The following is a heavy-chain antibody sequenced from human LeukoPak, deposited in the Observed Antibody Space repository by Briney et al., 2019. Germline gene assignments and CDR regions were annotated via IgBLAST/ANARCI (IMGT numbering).Heavy chain of an antibody. CDR3: ARVPAGYGGLDY. CDR2: ISYDGSNK. J-gene: IGHJ4*02. D-gene: IGHD4-23*01. CDR1: GFTFSSYA. V-gene: IGHV3-30*04. Sequence: GGSLRLSCAASGFTFSSYAMHWVRQAPGKGLEWVAVISYDGSNKYYADSVKGRFTISRDNSKNTLYLQMNSLRAEDTAVYYCARVPAGYGGLDYWGQGTLVTVSS.